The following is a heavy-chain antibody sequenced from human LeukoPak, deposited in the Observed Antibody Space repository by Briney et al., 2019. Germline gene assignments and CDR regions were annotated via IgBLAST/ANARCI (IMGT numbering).Heavy chain of an antibody. D-gene: IGHD2-21*02. CDR1: GFTFSNYW. CDR3: ARDYRDSRLGDHFDY. CDR2: ISYDGSNE. V-gene: IGHV3-30*14. J-gene: IGHJ4*02. Sequence: PGGSLRLSCAASGFTFSNYWMSWVRQAPGKGLEWVAIISYDGSNEYYADSVKGRFTISRDNSKNTLYLQMNSLRAEDTAVYYCARDYRDSRLGDHFDYWGQGTLVTVSS.